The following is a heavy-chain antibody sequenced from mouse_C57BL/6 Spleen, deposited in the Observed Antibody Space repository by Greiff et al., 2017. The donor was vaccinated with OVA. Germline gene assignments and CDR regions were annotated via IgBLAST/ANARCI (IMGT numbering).Heavy chain of an antibody. Sequence: EVKLVESGGGLVQPGGSLKLSCAASGFTFSDYYMYWVRQTPEKRLEWVAYISNGGGSTYYTDTVKGRFTISRDNAKNTLYLQMSRLKSEDTAMYYCARHGPLPDEAMDYWGQGTSVTVSS. CDR3: ARHGPLPDEAMDY. CDR2: ISNGGGST. CDR1: GFTFSDYY. V-gene: IGHV5-12*01. D-gene: IGHD2-12*01. J-gene: IGHJ4*01.